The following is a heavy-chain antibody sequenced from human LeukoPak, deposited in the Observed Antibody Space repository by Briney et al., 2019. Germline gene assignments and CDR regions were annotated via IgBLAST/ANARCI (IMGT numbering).Heavy chain of an antibody. V-gene: IGHV3-23*01. Sequence: GGSLRLSCAASGFTFSSQAVSWVRQAPGRGLEWVSAISGSGARTYYADSVKGRLTISRDNSKNTLYLQMNSLRAEDTAVYSCAKSGGDYWLSNYYYMDVWGKGTTVTVSS. CDR2: ISGSGART. D-gene: IGHD4-17*01. J-gene: IGHJ6*03. CDR1: GFTFSSQA. CDR3: AKSGGDYWLSNYYYMDV.